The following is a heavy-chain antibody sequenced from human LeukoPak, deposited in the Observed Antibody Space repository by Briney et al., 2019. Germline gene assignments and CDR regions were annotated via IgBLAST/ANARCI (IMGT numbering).Heavy chain of an antibody. CDR2: IYHSGST. Sequence: PSGTLSLTCAVSGGSISSSNWWSWVRQPPGKGLEWIGEIYHSGSTNYNPSLKSRVTISVDKSKNQFSLKLSSVTAADTAVYYCARERFGSWANDAFDIWGQGTMVTVSS. CDR3: ARERFGSWANDAFDI. J-gene: IGHJ3*02. CDR1: GGSISSSNW. V-gene: IGHV4-4*02. D-gene: IGHD6-13*01.